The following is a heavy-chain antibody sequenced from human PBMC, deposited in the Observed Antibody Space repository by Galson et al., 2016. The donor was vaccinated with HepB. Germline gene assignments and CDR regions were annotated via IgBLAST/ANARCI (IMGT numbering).Heavy chain of an antibody. J-gene: IGHJ4*02. Sequence: ETLSLTCTVSGRSINSKNYYWGWIRQPPGKGLEWIGSINYSGTTYYNPSLKSPVTISIDTSKNQFSLKLSSVTAADTAVYYCARVAWYYYSSGSFDYWGRGTLVSVSS. CDR1: GRSINSKNYY. V-gene: IGHV4-39*01. D-gene: IGHD3-10*01. CDR3: ARVAWYYYSSGSFDY. CDR2: INYSGTT.